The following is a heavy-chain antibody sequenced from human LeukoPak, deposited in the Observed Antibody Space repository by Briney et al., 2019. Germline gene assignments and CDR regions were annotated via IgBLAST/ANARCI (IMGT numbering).Heavy chain of an antibody. CDR3: AKDNRRHYTSGPNPDSLH. CDR1: GFTFDDYA. Sequence: QSGGSLRLSCAASGFTFDDYAMHWVRQPPGKGLEWVSGISWNSGTIDYADSVRGRITISRDNAKNSLYLQMDSLRVEDTAFYYCAKDNRRHYTSGPNPDSLHWGQGALVTVSS. V-gene: IGHV3-9*01. CDR2: ISWNSGTI. D-gene: IGHD6-19*01. J-gene: IGHJ4*02.